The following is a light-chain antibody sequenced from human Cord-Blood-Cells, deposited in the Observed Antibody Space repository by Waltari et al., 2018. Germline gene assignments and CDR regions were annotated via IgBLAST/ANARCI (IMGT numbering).Light chain of an antibody. CDR1: SGSVSTSYY. V-gene: IGLV8-61*01. CDR2: STN. Sequence: QTVVTQAPSFSASPGGTVTLTCGLRSGSVSTSYYPRWYQQTPGQAPRTLIYSTNTRSSGVPDRFSGSILGNKAALTITGAQADDESDYYCVLYMGSGIWVFGGGTKLTVL. J-gene: IGLJ3*02. CDR3: VLYMGSGIWV.